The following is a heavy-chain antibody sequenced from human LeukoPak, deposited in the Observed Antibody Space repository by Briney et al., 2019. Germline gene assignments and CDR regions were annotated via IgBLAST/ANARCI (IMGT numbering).Heavy chain of an antibody. CDR1: GFTFGSSW. D-gene: IGHD1-26*01. V-gene: IGHV3-74*01. CDR2: INSDGSSI. CDR3: AKAGSGAQLPYYFDY. J-gene: IGHJ4*02. Sequence: PGGSLRLSCAASGFTFGSSWMHWVRRAPGKGLDWVSRINSDGSSIAYADSVKGRFTISRDNSKNTLYLQMNSLRAEDTAVYYCAKAGSGAQLPYYFDYWGQGTLVTVSS.